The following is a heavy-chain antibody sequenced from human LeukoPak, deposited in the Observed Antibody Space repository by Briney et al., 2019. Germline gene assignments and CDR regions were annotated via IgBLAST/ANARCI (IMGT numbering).Heavy chain of an antibody. D-gene: IGHD7-27*01. J-gene: IGHJ4*02. CDR3: ARVKNWDYYFDY. CDR2: ISYDGSNK. CDR1: GFTFSSYA. Sequence: PGRSLRLSCAASGFTFSSYAMHWVRQAPGKGLEWVAVISYDGSNKYYADSVKGRFTISRDNSKNTLYLQMNSLRAEDTAVYYCARVKNWDYYFDYWGQGTLVTVSS. V-gene: IGHV3-30-3*01.